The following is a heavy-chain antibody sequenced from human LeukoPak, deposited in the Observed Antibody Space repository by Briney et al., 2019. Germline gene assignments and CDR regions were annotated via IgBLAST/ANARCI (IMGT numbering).Heavy chain of an antibody. V-gene: IGHV1-69*04. CDR2: IIPILGIA. CDR1: GGTFSSYA. Sequence: SVKVSCKASGGTFSSYAISWVRQAPGQGLEWMGRIIPILGIANYAQKFQGRVTITTDESTSTAYMELSSLRSEDTAVYYCARDPGYCSSTSCQGSWFDPWGQGTLVTVSS. CDR3: ARDPGYCSSTSCQGSWFDP. D-gene: IGHD2-2*01. J-gene: IGHJ5*02.